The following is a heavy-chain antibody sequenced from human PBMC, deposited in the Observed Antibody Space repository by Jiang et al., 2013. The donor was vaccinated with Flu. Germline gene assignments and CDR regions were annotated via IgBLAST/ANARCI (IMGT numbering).Heavy chain of an antibody. CDR3: AGNPPETGNFDF. J-gene: IGHJ4*02. CDR1: GYTFTNKD. D-gene: IGHD1-14*01. V-gene: IGHV1-8*01. Sequence: SVKVSCKASGYTFTNKDINWVRQATGQGLEWMGWMNPSSGNTGYAQKFQGRVTMTRDTSISTAYMELSSLRSEDTAVYYCAGNPPETGNFDFWGQGTLVTVSS. CDR2: MNPSSGNT.